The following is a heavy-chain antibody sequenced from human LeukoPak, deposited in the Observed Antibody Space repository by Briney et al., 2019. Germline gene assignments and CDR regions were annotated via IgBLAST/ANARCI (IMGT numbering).Heavy chain of an antibody. Sequence: ASVKVSCKASGYTFTGYYMHWVRQAPGQGLEWMGWINPNSGGTNYAQKFQGRVTMTRDTSISTAYMELSRLRSDDTAVYYCARIYGSGILNVAESDYWGQGTLVTVSS. J-gene: IGHJ4*02. D-gene: IGHD3-10*01. CDR2: INPNSGGT. CDR1: GYTFTGYY. V-gene: IGHV1-2*02. CDR3: ARIYGSGILNVAESDY.